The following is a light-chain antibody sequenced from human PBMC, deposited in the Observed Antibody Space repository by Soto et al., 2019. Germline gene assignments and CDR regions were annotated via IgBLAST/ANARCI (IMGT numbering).Light chain of an antibody. CDR3: QQYDSSWT. Sequence: EIVLTQSPGTLSLSPGERATLYCRASQSVPSNFLAWYQQRPGQAPTLLIYDVSRRAAGIPDRFSGSGSGTDFALTTSRLEPEYFAVYYCQQYDSSWTFGQGPKVEIK. CDR2: DVS. V-gene: IGKV3-20*01. CDR1: QSVPSNF. J-gene: IGKJ1*01.